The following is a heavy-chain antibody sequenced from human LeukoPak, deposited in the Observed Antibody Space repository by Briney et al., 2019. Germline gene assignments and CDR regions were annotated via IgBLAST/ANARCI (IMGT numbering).Heavy chain of an antibody. D-gene: IGHD6-13*01. CDR3: ARSSLSSSWLFDY. J-gene: IGHJ4*02. V-gene: IGHV3-11*01. CDR1: GFTVSSNY. Sequence: GGSLRLSCAASGFTVSSNYMSWIRQAPGKGLEWVSYIGSSGTTIYYADSVKGRFTISRDNAKNSLYLQMNSLRADDTAVYYCARSSLSSSWLFDYWGQGTLVTVSS. CDR2: IGSSGTTI.